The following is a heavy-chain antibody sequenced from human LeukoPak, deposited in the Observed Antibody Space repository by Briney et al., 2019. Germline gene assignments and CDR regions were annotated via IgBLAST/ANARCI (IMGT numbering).Heavy chain of an antibody. CDR2: INPNSGGT. D-gene: IGHD6-13*01. J-gene: IGHJ5*02. V-gene: IGHV1-2*02. Sequence: ASVKVSCKASGYTFTVYYMHWVRQAPGQGLEWMGWINPNSGGTNYAQKFQGRVTMTRDTSISTAYMELSRLRSDDTAVYYCARDRAAAGTENWFDPWGQGTLVTVSS. CDR3: ARDRAAAGTENWFDP. CDR1: GYTFTVYY.